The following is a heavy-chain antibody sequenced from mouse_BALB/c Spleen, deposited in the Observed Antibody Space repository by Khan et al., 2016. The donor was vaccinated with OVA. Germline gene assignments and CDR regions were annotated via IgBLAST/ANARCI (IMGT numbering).Heavy chain of an antibody. Sequence: EVMLVESGGGLVQPGGSRKLSCAASGFTFSSFGMHWVRQAPEKGLEWVAYINSGSTTIYYADPVKGRFTISRDNPKNTLFLQMTSLRSEDTAIDYCARGNWAYWGQGTTLTVSS. CDR1: GFTFSSFG. J-gene: IGHJ2*01. CDR2: INSGSTTI. D-gene: IGHD4-1*01. V-gene: IGHV5-17*02. CDR3: ARGNWAY.